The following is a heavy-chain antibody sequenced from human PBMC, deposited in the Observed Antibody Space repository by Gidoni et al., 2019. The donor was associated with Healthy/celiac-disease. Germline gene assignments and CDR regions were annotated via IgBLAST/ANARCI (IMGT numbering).Heavy chain of an antibody. CDR1: GGSFSGYY. D-gene: IGHD3-10*01. V-gene: IGHV4-34*01. Sequence: QVQLQQWGAGLLKPSETLSLTCAVYGGSFSGYYWSWIRQPPGKGLEWIGEINHSGSTNYNPSLKSRVTISVDTSKNPFSLKLSSVTAADTAVYYCARFPGNRYGSGSKRPYWGQGTLVTVSS. J-gene: IGHJ4*02. CDR2: INHSGST. CDR3: ARFPGNRYGSGSKRPY.